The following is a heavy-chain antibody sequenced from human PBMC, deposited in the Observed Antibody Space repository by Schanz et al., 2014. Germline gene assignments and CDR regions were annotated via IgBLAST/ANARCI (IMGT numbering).Heavy chain of an antibody. D-gene: IGHD6-13*01. CDR3: ARDGVDAAAGGNY. V-gene: IGHV1-69*08. Sequence: QVHLVQSGAEVKKPGSSVKVSCKASGGTFSSDTFSWVRQAPGQGLEWMGWISPYNGNTNYAQKLQGRVTMTADTSTSTVYMELSSLRSEDTAVYYCARDGVDAAAGGNYWGQGTLVTVSS. CDR2: ISPYNGNT. J-gene: IGHJ4*02. CDR1: GGTFSSDT.